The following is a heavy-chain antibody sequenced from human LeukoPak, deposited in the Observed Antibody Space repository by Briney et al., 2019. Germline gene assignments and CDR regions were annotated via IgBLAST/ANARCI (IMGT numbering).Heavy chain of an antibody. CDR1: GGSISSGGYS. CDR3: ARTRSDYGDWYFDL. J-gene: IGHJ2*01. D-gene: IGHD4-17*01. Sequence: KASETLSLTCAVSGGSISSGGYSWSWIRQPPGKGLEWIGYIYHSGSTYYNPSLKSRVTISVDTSKNQFSLKLSSVTAADTAVYYCARTRSDYGDWYFDLWGRGTLVTVSS. CDR2: IYHSGST. V-gene: IGHV4-30-2*05.